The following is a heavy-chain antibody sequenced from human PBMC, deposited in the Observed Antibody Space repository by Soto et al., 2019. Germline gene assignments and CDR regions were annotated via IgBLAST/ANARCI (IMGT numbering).Heavy chain of an antibody. Sequence: SETLSLTCTVSGGSISSYYWSWIRQPAGKGLQWIGRIYTSGSTNYNPSLKSRVTMSVDTSKDQFSLKLSSVTAADTAVYYCARACSSTSCYDVFDSWGQGTLVTVSS. CDR2: IYTSGST. CDR3: ARACSSTSCYDVFDS. V-gene: IGHV4-4*07. J-gene: IGHJ4*02. CDR1: GGSISSYY. D-gene: IGHD2-2*01.